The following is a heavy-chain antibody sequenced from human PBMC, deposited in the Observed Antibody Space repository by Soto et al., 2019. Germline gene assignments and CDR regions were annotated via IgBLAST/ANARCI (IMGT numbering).Heavy chain of an antibody. J-gene: IGHJ6*02. CDR1: GFTFDDYA. V-gene: IGHV3-43*02. Sequence: GGSLRLSCAASGFTFDDYAMHWVRQAPGKGLEWVSLISGDGGSTYYADSVKGRFTISRDNSKNSLYLQMNSLRTEDTALYYCAKDIVVVPAAESVDPRAYYYYYGMDVWGQGTTVTVSS. D-gene: IGHD2-2*01. CDR2: ISGDGGST. CDR3: AKDIVVVPAAESVDPRAYYYYYGMDV.